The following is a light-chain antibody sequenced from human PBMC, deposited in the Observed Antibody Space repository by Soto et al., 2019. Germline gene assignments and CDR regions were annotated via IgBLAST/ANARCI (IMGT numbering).Light chain of an antibody. CDR1: SSDVGAYNY. CDR3: TSYTTSNSLSYI. Sequence: QSVLTQPASVSGSPGQSITISCTGTSSDVGAYNYVSWYQHHPGKAPKLLIHEVSNRPSGVSNRFSGSKSGDTTSLTISGLQAEEEPHYSSTSYTTSNSLSYIFGTGTKVTV. J-gene: IGLJ1*01. V-gene: IGLV2-14*01. CDR2: EVS.